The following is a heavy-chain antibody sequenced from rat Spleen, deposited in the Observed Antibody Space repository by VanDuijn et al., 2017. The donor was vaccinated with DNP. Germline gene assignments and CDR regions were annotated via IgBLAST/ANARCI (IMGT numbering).Heavy chain of an antibody. CDR1: GFSLTTYN. CDR2: MWSDGDI. CDR3: ARNRGYSSSGYFDY. Sequence: VQLQESGPGLVQPSETLSLTCTVSGFSLTTYNVHWVRQHSGKSLEWMGRMWSDGDISYNPAFTSRLNINRDTSKRQVFLKMNSLQTEDTGTYYCARNRGYSSSGYFDYWGQGVMVTVSS. D-gene: IGHD1-2*01. V-gene: IGHV2S18*01. J-gene: IGHJ2*01.